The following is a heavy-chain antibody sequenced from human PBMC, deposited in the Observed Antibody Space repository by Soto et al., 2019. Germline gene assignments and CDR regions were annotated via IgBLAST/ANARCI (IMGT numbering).Heavy chain of an antibody. Sequence: SVKVSCKASGGTFSSYTISWVRQAPGQGLEWMGRIIPILGIANYAQKFQGRVTITADKSTSTAYMELSSLRSEDTAVYHCARDYLPEYCSSTSCYVFDIWGPGTMVTVSS. CDR2: IIPILGIA. J-gene: IGHJ3*02. CDR1: GGTFSSYT. V-gene: IGHV1-69*04. D-gene: IGHD2-2*01. CDR3: ARDYLPEYCSSTSCYVFDI.